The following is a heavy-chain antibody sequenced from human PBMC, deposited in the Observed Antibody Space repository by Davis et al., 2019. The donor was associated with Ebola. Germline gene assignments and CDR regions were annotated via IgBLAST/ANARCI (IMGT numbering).Heavy chain of an antibody. CDR2: INPNDGRT. Sequence: ASVTVSCKASGYTFTNYYMHWVRQAPGQGLEWMGMINPNDGRTIYAQKFQARVTLTEDTSTDTAYMELSSLRSEDTAVYYCTIGGTTGGFDYWGQGTLVTVSS. D-gene: IGHD1-14*01. J-gene: IGHJ4*02. CDR1: GYTFTNYY. CDR3: TIGGTTGGFDY. V-gene: IGHV1-46*01.